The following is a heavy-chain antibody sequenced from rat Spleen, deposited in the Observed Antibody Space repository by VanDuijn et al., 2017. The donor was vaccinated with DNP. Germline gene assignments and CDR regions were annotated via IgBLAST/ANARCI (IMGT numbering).Heavy chain of an antibody. V-gene: IGHV5-7*01. CDR2: ISYDGWTT. J-gene: IGHJ2*01. Sequence: EVQLVESGGGFVQPGRSLKLSCAASGFTFSDYNMVWVRQAPKKGLEWVATISYDGWTTYYRDSVKGRFTISRDNAKSILFLQMDSLRSEDTATYHCARPDSWGQGVMVTVSS. CDR1: GFTFSDYN. CDR3: ARPDS.